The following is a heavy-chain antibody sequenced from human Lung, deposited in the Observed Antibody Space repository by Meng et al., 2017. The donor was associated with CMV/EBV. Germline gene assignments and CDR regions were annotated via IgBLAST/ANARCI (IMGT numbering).Heavy chain of an antibody. CDR2: IISSSSYI. CDR1: GFTFSSYS. CDR3: ARDRGWYRSGGC. D-gene: IGHD1-26*01. V-gene: IGHV3-21*01. Sequence: GESXKISCAASGFTFSSYSMNWVRQAPGKGLEWVSAIISSSSYIDYADSVKGRFTISRDNAKNTLYLQMNSLRAEDTAVYYCARDRGWYRSGGCWGQGPLVTVSS. J-gene: IGHJ4*02.